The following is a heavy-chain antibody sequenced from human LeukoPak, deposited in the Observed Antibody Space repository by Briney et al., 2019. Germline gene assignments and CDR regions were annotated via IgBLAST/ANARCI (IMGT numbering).Heavy chain of an antibody. J-gene: IGHJ4*02. V-gene: IGHV3-23*01. D-gene: IGHD3-22*01. CDR3: ATWDYYDSSAFDY. Sequence: GGSLRLSCAASGFTFSSYAMSWVRQAPGKGLQWVSAISGSGGSTYYADSVKGRFTISRDNSKNTLYLQMNSLRAEDTAVYYCATWDYYDSSAFDYWGQGTLVTVSS. CDR2: ISGSGGST. CDR1: GFTFSSYA.